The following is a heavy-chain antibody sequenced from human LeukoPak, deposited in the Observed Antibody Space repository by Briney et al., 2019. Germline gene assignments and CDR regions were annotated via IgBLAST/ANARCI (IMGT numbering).Heavy chain of an antibody. CDR3: AKHLWLGESHGAFDI. CDR2: INAGNGNT. CDR1: GYTFTSYA. D-gene: IGHD3-10*01. V-gene: IGHV1-3*01. Sequence: ASVKVSCKASGYTFTSYAMHWVRQAPGQRLEWMGWINAGNGNTKYSQKFQGRVTIIRDTSASTAYMELSSLRSEDTAVYYCAKHLWLGESHGAFDIWGQGTMVTVSS. J-gene: IGHJ3*02.